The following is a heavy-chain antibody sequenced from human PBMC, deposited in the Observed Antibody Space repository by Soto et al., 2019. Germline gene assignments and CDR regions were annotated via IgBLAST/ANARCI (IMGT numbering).Heavy chain of an antibody. CDR3: ARGRLPPRIAAHRGLDGMDV. Sequence: GESLKISCKGSGYSFTRFWITWVRQMPGKGLEWMGRIDPSDSSTNYSPSFQGHVTISADKSISAAYLRWRSLKASDTAMYYCARGRLPPRIAAHRGLDGMDVWRQGTTVTGSS. D-gene: IGHD6-6*01. CDR2: IDPSDSST. V-gene: IGHV5-10-1*01. CDR1: GYSFTRFW. J-gene: IGHJ6*02.